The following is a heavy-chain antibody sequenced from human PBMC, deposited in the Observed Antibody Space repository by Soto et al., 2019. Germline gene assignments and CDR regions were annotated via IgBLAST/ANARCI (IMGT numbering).Heavy chain of an antibody. V-gene: IGHV3-30*18. CDR2: ISYDGSNK. J-gene: IGHJ4*02. CDR3: AKDPSY. CDR1: GFTFSSYG. Sequence: GGSLRLSCAASGFTFSSYGMHWVRQAPGKGLEWVAVISYDGSNKYYADSVKGRFTISRDNSKNTLYLQMNSLRAEDTAVYYCAKDPSYWGQGTLVTVSS.